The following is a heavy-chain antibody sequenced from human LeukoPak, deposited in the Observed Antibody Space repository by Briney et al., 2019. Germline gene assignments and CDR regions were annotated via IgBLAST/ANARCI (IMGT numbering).Heavy chain of an antibody. V-gene: IGHV4-39*07. Sequence: SETLSLACTVSGGSISSSSYYWGWIRQPPGKGLEWIGSIYYSGSTYYNPSLKSRVTISVDTSKNQFSLKLSSVTAADTAVYYCARLFRHCSSTSCYTWGAFDIWGQGTMVTVSS. D-gene: IGHD2-2*02. CDR1: GGSISSSSYY. J-gene: IGHJ3*02. CDR3: ARLFRHCSSTSCYTWGAFDI. CDR2: IYYSGST.